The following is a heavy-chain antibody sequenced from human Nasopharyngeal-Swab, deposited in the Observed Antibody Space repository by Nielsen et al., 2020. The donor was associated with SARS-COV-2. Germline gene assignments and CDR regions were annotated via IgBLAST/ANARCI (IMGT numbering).Heavy chain of an antibody. J-gene: IGHJ4*02. CDR2: ISYDGSNK. CDR3: TRDLAFPDTAMNIHLGY. V-gene: IGHV3-30-3*01. D-gene: IGHD5-18*01. Sequence: WIRQPPGKGLEWVAVISYDGSNKYYADSVKGRFTIFGDNSKNTLYLQMNSLRAEDTAVYYCTRDLAFPDTAMNIHLGYWGQGALVTVSS.